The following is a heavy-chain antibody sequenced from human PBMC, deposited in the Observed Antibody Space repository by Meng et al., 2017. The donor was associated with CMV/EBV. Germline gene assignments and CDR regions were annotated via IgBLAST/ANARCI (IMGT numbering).Heavy chain of an antibody. D-gene: IGHD6-19*01. CDR3: ASYSSGWYIQH. J-gene: IGHJ1*01. CDR2: IYSGGST. V-gene: IGHV3-66*01. Sequence: VVCVGGLVQPGGSLILSWAASGFTVSSNYMSWVRQAPGKGLEWVSVIYSGGSTYYADSVKGRFTISRDNSKNTLYLQMNSLRAEDTAVYYCASYSSGWYIQHWGQGTLVTVSS. CDR1: GFTVSSNY.